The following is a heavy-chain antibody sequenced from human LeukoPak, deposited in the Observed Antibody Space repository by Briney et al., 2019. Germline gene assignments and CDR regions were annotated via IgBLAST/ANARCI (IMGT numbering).Heavy chain of an antibody. J-gene: IGHJ4*02. CDR3: ARDWGYYDSLGVFDY. CDR1: GFTFSSYW. D-gene: IGHD3-22*01. V-gene: IGHV3-74*01. Sequence: PGGSLRLSCAASGFTFSSYWMHWVRQAPGKGLVWVSRINGDGTITRYADSVKGRFTVSRDNSKNTLYLQMNSLRAEDTAVYYCARDWGYYDSLGVFDYWGQGTLVTVSS. CDR2: INGDGTIT.